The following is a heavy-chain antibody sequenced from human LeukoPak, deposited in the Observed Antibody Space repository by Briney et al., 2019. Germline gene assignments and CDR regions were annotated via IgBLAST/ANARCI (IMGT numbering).Heavy chain of an antibody. CDR1: GFTFSSYA. D-gene: IGHD6-13*01. CDR2: ISGSGGST. J-gene: IGHJ6*03. CDR3: AKTIAERGYYYYYMDV. V-gene: IGHV3-23*01. Sequence: PGGSLRLSCAASGFTFSSYAMSWVRQAPGKGLEWVSAISGSGGSTYYADSVKGRFTISRDNSKNTLYLQMNSLRAEDTAVYYCAKTIAERGYYYYYMDVWGKGTTVTVSS.